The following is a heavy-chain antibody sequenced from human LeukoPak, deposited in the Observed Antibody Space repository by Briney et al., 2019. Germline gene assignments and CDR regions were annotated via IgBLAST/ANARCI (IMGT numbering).Heavy chain of an antibody. CDR2: IYYSGST. CDR3: ARTPGYCSGGSRYFFFDY. V-gene: IGHV4-59*01. CDR1: GGSISSYY. Sequence: PSETLSLTCTVSGGSISSYYWSWIRQPPGKGLEWIGYIYYSGSTNYNPSLKSRVTISVDTSKNQFSLKLSSVTAADTAVYYCARTPGYCSGGSRYFFFDYWGQGTLVTVSS. D-gene: IGHD2-15*01. J-gene: IGHJ4*02.